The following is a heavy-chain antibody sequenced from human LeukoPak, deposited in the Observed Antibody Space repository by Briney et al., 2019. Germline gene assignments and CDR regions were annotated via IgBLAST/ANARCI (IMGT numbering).Heavy chain of an antibody. CDR1: GFTFSDYT. CDR3: ARGRRYCGGDCYVPYYFDY. V-gene: IGHV3-21*01. D-gene: IGHD2-21*02. J-gene: IGHJ4*02. Sequence: PGGSLRLSCAASGFTFSDYTMNWVRLAPGKGLEWVSSISGSSNYIYYADSVKGRFTISRGNAKNSLYLQMNSLRVEDTAVYYCARGRRYCGGDCYVPYYFDYWGQGTLVTVSS. CDR2: ISGSSNYI.